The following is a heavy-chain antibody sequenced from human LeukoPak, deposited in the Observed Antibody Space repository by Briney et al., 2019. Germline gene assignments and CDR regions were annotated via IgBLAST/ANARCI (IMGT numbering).Heavy chain of an antibody. CDR3: AXXXXXXFGQHYYYYMDV. D-gene: IGHD3-10*01. Sequence: PSETLSLTCAVYGGSFSGYYWSWIRQPPGKGLEWIGEINHSGSTNYNPSLKSRVTISVDTSKNQFSLKLSSVTAADTAVYYCAXXXXXXFGQHYYYYMDVWGKGTTVTVSS. CDR1: GGSFSGYY. V-gene: IGHV4-34*01. J-gene: IGHJ6*03. CDR2: INHSGST.